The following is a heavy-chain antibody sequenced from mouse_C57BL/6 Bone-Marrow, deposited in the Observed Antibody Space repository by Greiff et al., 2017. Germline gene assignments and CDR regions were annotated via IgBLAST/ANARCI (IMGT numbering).Heavy chain of an antibody. CDR1: GFSLTSYG. Sequence: VQLQQSGPGLVQPSQSLSITCTVSGFSLTSYGVHWVRQSPGKGLEWLGVIWSGGSTDYNAAFISRLSISKDNSKSQVFFKMNSLHADDTAIYDCARDITTVHYYAMDYWGQGTSVTVSS. CDR2: IWSGGST. D-gene: IGHD1-1*01. J-gene: IGHJ4*01. V-gene: IGHV2-2*01. CDR3: ARDITTVHYYAMDY.